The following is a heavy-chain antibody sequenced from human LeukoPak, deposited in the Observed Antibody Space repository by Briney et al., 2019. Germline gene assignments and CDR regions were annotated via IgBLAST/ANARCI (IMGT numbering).Heavy chain of an antibody. CDR2: IYHSGST. Sequence: SETLSLTCTVSGYSFSSDYYWGWIRQPPGKGLEWIGSIYHSGSTYYNPPLKSRVTISVDTSKNQFSLKLSSVTAADTAVYYCARAIEVGAMTPFDYWGQGTLVTVSS. D-gene: IGHD1-26*01. J-gene: IGHJ4*02. V-gene: IGHV4-38-2*02. CDR1: GYSFSSDYY. CDR3: ARAIEVGAMTPFDY.